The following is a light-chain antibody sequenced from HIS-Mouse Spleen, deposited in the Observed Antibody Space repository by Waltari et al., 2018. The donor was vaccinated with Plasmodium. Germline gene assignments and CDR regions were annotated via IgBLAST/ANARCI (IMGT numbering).Light chain of an antibody. CDR1: QGISSY. CDR2: AAS. Sequence: AIRMTQSPSSFSASTGDRVTITCRASQGISSYLAWYKQKPGKAPKRLIYAASTLQSGVPSRFSGSGSGTDFTLTISCLQSEDFATYYCQQYYSYPFTFGPGTKVDIK. J-gene: IGKJ3*01. CDR3: QQYYSYPFT. V-gene: IGKV1-8*01.